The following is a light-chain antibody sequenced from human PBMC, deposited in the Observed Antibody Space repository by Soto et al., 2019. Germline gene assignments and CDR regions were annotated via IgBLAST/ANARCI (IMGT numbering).Light chain of an antibody. Sequence: EIVLTQSPGTLSLSVGERVTLSFRASQSVSSYLAWYQQTPGQAPRLLIYVTSNRATGTPDRVSGSGSGTDFTLTIRRLEPEDFTVYYCPQYGSSPLTFGGGTTVEIK. CDR2: VTS. CDR1: QSVSSY. J-gene: IGKJ4*01. CDR3: PQYGSSPLT. V-gene: IGKV3-20*01.